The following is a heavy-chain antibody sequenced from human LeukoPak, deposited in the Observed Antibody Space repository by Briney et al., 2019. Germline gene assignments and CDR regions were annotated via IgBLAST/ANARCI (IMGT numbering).Heavy chain of an antibody. Sequence: GGSLRLSCAASGFTFDDYAMHWVRQTPGKGLEWVSLISGDGGSTYYADSVKGRFTISRDNSKNSLYLQMNSLSTEDTALYYCAKDGSSSSPFDYWGQGTLVTVSS. V-gene: IGHV3-43*02. J-gene: IGHJ4*02. D-gene: IGHD6-13*01. CDR3: AKDGSSSSPFDY. CDR1: GFTFDDYA. CDR2: ISGDGGST.